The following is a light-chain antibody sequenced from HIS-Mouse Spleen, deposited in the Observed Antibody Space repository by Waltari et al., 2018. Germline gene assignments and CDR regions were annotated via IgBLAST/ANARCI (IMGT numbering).Light chain of an antibody. Sequence: SYELTQPPSVSVSPGQTARITCSGDALPKKYAYWYQQKSGQAPVLVIYEDSKRPSGIPERFSVFSSRTMATLTISWAQLEDEADYYCYSTDSSGNHRVFGGGTKLTVL. CDR2: EDS. J-gene: IGLJ2*01. CDR3: YSTDSSGNHRV. V-gene: IGLV3-10*01. CDR1: ALPKKY.